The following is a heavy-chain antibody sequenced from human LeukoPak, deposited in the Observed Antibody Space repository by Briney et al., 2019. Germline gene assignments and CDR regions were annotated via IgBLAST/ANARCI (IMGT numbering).Heavy chain of an antibody. CDR1: GFSFTNYD. D-gene: IGHD6-13*01. J-gene: IGHJ4*02. Sequence: GGSLRLSCVASGFSFTNYDIHWVRQAPGRGLEWVAVTSLDGSNKLYTDTVRGRFIISRDNSKNTVYLQMDSLRAEDTALYYCAKADGSSWFFSGDYWGQGTLVTVSS. V-gene: IGHV3-30*18. CDR3: AKADGSSWFFSGDY. CDR2: TSLDGSNK.